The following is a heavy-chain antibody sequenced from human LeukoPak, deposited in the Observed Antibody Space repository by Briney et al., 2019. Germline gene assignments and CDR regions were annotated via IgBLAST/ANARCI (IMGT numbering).Heavy chain of an antibody. J-gene: IGHJ4*02. CDR2: ISSSSRSI. CDR3: VLGSPFDY. V-gene: IGHV3-48*02. CDR1: GFIVSSNY. Sequence: GGSLRLSCAASGFIVSSNYMSWVRQAPGKGLEWVSYISSSSRSIYYADSVKGRFTISRDNANNSLSLQMNSLRDEDTAVYYCVLGSPFDYWGQGTLVTVSS. D-gene: IGHD3-10*01.